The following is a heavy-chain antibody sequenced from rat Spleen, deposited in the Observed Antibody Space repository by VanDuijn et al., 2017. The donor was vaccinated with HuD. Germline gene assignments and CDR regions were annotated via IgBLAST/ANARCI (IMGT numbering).Heavy chain of an antibody. V-gene: IGHV2S12*01. CDR2: ISSGGST. D-gene: IGHD1-4*01. CDR1: GFSLTNNG. J-gene: IGHJ2*01. Sequence: QVQLKESGPGLVQPSQTLSLICTVSGFSLTNNGVSWVRRPPGKDLEWIAAISSGGSTYYNSVFKSRLGISRDTSKSQVFLKMNSLQTEDTAIYFCVRERVPGFAFYFDYWGQGVMVTVSS. CDR3: VRERVPGFAFYFDY.